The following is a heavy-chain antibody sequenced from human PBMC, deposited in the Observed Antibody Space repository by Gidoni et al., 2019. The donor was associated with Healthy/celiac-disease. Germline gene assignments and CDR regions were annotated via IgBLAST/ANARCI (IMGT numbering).Heavy chain of an antibody. CDR2: IYTSGST. CDR3: SSGEAFDI. V-gene: IGHV4-61*02. D-gene: IGHD3-10*01. CDR1: GGSISSGSYY. Sequence: QVQLQESGPGLVTPSQTLSLTCTVSGGSISSGSYYWSWIRQPAGKGLEWIGRIYTSGSTNYNPSLKSRVTISVDTSKNQFSLKLSSVTAADTAVYYCSSGEAFDIWGQGTMVTVSS. J-gene: IGHJ3*02.